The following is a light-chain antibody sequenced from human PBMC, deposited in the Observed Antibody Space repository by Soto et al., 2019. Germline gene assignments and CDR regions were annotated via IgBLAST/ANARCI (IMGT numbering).Light chain of an antibody. Sequence: GERVTISCRASQSVSSSYLTWYQQKPGKAPKALIYDASTLRSGVPSRFSGGGSGTEFTLTISSLQPDDFATYYCQQYNTYSTFGQGTRLEIK. CDR1: QSVSSS. CDR3: QQYNTYST. CDR2: DAS. J-gene: IGKJ5*01. V-gene: IGKV1-5*01.